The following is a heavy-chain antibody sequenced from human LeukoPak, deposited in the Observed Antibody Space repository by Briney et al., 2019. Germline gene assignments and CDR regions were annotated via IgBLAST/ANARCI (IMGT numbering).Heavy chain of an antibody. CDR3: ARLSSSSWSEF. J-gene: IGHJ4*02. D-gene: IGHD6-13*01. CDR1: GGSISSTNHY. CDR2: IFYSGTT. Sequence: SETLSLTCTVSGGSISSTNHYWGWIRQPPGKGLEWIGSIFYSGTTYYNPSLKSRVTISVDTSKNQFSLKLFSVTAADTALYYCARLSSSSWSEFRGQGTLVTVSS. V-gene: IGHV4-39*01.